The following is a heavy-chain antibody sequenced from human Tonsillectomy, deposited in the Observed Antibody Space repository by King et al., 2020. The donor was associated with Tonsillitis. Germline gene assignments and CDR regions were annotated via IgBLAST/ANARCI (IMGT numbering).Heavy chain of an antibody. CDR3: AKSAAAGTYYYYGMDV. J-gene: IGHJ6*02. Sequence: VQLVESGGGLVKPGRSLRLSCAASGFTFDDYAMHWVRQAPGKGLEWVSGISWNSGSIGYADSVKGRFTISRDNAKNSLYLQMNSLRAEDTALYYCAKSAAAGTYYYYGMDVWGQGTTVTVSS. D-gene: IGHD6-13*01. V-gene: IGHV3-9*01. CDR1: GFTFDDYA. CDR2: ISWNSGSI.